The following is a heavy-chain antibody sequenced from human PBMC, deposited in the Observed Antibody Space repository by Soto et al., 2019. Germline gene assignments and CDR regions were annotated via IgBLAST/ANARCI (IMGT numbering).Heavy chain of an antibody. V-gene: IGHV1-46*01. CDR2: INPSGGST. J-gene: IGHJ3*01. CDR3: AREDTANGGAFDV. Sequence: SGKVCCKASGYTFITYYMNWVRQAPGQGLEWMGMINPSGGSTSYAQKFQDTATMTRDTSTSTVYMELSSLRSEDTAVYYCAREDTANGGAFDVWGQGTMVT. CDR1: GYTFITYY. D-gene: IGHD5-18*01.